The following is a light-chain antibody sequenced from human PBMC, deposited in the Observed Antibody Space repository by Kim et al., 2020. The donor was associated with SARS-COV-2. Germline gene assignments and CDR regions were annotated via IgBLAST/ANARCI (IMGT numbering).Light chain of an antibody. CDR2: GAF. CDR1: QSVRSSY. CDR3: QQYGSSPYT. J-gene: IGKJ2*01. Sequence: EIVLTQSPGTLSLSPGERATLSCRASQSVRSSYLAWYQQKPGQAPRLLIYGAFNRATGIPDRFSGSGSGTDFTLTISRLEPGDFAVYYCQQYGSSPYTFGQGTKREI. V-gene: IGKV3-20*01.